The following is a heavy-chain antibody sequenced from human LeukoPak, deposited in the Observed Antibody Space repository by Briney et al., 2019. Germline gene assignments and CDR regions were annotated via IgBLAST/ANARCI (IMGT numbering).Heavy chain of an antibody. V-gene: IGHV3-9*01. CDR3: AKAKWPNDYIYGDYFDY. J-gene: IGHJ4*02. CDR1: GFTFDDYA. CDR2: ISWNSGGI. Sequence: AGGSLRLSCAASGFTFDDYAMHWVRQAPGKGLEWVSGISWNSGGIGYADSVKGRFTISRDNAKNSLYLQMNSLRAEDTAFYYCAKAKWPNDYIYGDYFDYWGQGTLVTVSS. D-gene: IGHD3-16*01.